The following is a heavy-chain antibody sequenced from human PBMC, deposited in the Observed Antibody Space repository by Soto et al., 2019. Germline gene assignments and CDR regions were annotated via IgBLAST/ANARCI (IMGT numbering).Heavy chain of an antibody. V-gene: IGHV3-21*01. CDR2: ISNSSSYI. D-gene: IGHD6-13*01. CDR1: GFTFSSYS. Sequence: EVQLVESGGGLVKPGGSLRLSCAASGFTFSSYSMNWVRQAPGKGLEWVSSISNSSSYIYYADSVKGRFTISRDNAKNSLYLQMNSLRAEDTAVYYCANHHLGGKAAAEDYYSYGMDVWGQGTTVTVSS. J-gene: IGHJ6*02. CDR3: ANHHLGGKAAAEDYYSYGMDV.